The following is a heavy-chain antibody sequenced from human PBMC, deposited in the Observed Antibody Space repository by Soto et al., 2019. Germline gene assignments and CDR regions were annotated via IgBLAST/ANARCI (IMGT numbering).Heavy chain of an antibody. Sequence: QVQLQESGPGLVTPSETLSLTCTVSGGPISTDYWSWIRQPPGKGLEWIGYIYSSGTTDYNPSLTSRVTISIESSKSQFSLNLSSVTAAATAVYYCARLPLWLIRGWFDPWGQGTLVTVSS. CDR2: IYSSGTT. CDR3: ARLPLWLIRGWFDP. CDR1: GGPISTDY. V-gene: IGHV4-59*08. J-gene: IGHJ5*02. D-gene: IGHD6-19*01.